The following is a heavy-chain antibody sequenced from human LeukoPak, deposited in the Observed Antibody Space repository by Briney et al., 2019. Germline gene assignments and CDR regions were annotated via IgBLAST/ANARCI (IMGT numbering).Heavy chain of an antibody. D-gene: IGHD3-22*01. CDR3: ARDRNFYDGTGYYDAFDI. CDR1: EFTFSNYW. CDR2: IREDGNLT. Sequence: PGGSLRLSCAASEFTFSNYWMYWVRQAPGKGLEWVANIREDGNLTYYVDSVKGRFAISRDNAKNSLYPQMNSLRAEDTAVYYCARDRNFYDGTGYYDAFDIWGQGTMVTVSS. J-gene: IGHJ3*02. V-gene: IGHV3-7*01.